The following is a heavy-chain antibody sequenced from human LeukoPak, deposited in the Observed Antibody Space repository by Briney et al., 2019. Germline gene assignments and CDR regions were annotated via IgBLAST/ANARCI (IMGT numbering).Heavy chain of an antibody. D-gene: IGHD1-7*01. CDR2: IIPIFGTA. CDR3: ARDRITRWNYVLGIGGTFDY. CDR1: GGTFSSYA. J-gene: IGHJ4*02. V-gene: IGHV1-69*13. Sequence: SVKVSCKASGGTFSSYAISWVRQAPGQGLEWMGGIIPIFGTANYAQKFQGRVTITADESTSTAYMELSSLRAEDTAVYYCARDRITRWNYVLGIGGTFDYWGQGTLVTVSS.